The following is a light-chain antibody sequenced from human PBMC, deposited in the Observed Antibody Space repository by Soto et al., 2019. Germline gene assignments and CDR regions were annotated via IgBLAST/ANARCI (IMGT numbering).Light chain of an antibody. CDR2: EVS. CDR1: SSDVGGYNY. CDR3: SSCTTSRTRYV. V-gene: IGLV2-14*01. Sequence: QSALTQPASVSGSPGQSITISCTGTSSDVGGYNYVSWYQQHPGKAPKTIFYEVSNRPSGVSNRFSGSKSGNTASLTISGLQAEDEADYYCSSCTTSRTRYVFGTGTKLTVL. J-gene: IGLJ1*01.